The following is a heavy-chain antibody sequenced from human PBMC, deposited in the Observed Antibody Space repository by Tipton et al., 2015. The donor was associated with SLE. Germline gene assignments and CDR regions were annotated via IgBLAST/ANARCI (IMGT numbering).Heavy chain of an antibody. CDR1: GFTLTDYA. CDR3: AREAYSRSSGDYFDY. Sequence: GSLRLSCAVSGFTLTDYAMHWVRQAPGKGLDYVSAISSNGASTYYADSLKGRFTISRDVSKNTLSLQMGSLRAEDMAVYFCAREAYSRSSGDYFDYWGQGTLVTVSS. D-gene: IGHD6-6*01. CDR2: ISSNGAST. J-gene: IGHJ4*02. V-gene: IGHV3-64*02.